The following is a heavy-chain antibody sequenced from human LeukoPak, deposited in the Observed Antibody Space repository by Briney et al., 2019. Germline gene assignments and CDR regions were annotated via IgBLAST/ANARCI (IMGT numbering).Heavy chain of an antibody. Sequence: RESLKISCKGSGYSFTSYWIGWVRQMPGKAPEWMGIIYPGDSDTRYSPSFQGQVTISADKSIRTAYLQWSSLKASDTAIYYCARETAGTLHFDFWGQGTLVTVSS. D-gene: IGHD6-13*01. CDR1: GYSFTSYW. V-gene: IGHV5-51*01. J-gene: IGHJ4*02. CDR3: ARETAGTLHFDF. CDR2: IYPGDSDT.